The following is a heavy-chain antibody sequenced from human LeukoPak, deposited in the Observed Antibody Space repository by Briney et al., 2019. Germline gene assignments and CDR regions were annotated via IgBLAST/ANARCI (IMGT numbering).Heavy chain of an antibody. V-gene: IGHV4-39*01. D-gene: IGHD3-3*01. CDR2: IYYSGST. CDR1: GGSISINNYY. J-gene: IGHJ4*02. CDR3: ARLPRYDFWS. Sequence: KPSETLSLTCTVSGGSISINNYYWGWIRRPPGKGLEWIGNIYYSGSTYYNPSLKSRVTISVDTSKNQFSLKLSAVTAADTAVYYCARLPRYDFWSWGQGTLVTVSS.